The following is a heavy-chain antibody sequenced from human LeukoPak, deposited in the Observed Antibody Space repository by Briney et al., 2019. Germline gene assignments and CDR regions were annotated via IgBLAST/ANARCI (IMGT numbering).Heavy chain of an antibody. V-gene: IGHV3-30-3*01. Sequence: GGSPRLSCAASGFTFSSYAMHWVRQAPGKGLEWVAVISYDGSNKYYADSVKGRFTISRDNSKNTLYLQMNSLRAEDTAVYYCARDLCSGGSCYYDYYFDYWGQGTLVTVSS. CDR2: ISYDGSNK. J-gene: IGHJ4*02. D-gene: IGHD2-15*01. CDR1: GFTFSSYA. CDR3: ARDLCSGGSCYYDYYFDY.